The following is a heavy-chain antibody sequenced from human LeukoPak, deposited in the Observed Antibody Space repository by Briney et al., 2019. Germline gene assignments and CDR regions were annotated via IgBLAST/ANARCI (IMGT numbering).Heavy chain of an antibody. CDR3: ARVEIQGDYFDY. D-gene: IGHD1-7*01. CDR1: GDSLSNNW. J-gene: IGHJ4*02. Sequence: GESLKISCKASGDSLSNNWIAWVRQMPGKGLEWMGIISPDDSDTRYSPSFEGQVTMSADKSNRTAYLQWSSLKASDSAIFYCARVEIQGDYFDYWGQGTRVTVSS. V-gene: IGHV5-51*01. CDR2: ISPDDSDT.